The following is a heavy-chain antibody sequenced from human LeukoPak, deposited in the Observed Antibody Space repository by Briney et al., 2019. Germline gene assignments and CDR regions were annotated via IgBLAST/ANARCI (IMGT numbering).Heavy chain of an antibody. D-gene: IGHD4-23*01. CDR2: IKQDGREK. Sequence: GGSLRLSCAASGFTFSIYEMSWVRQAPGKGLEGVANIKQDGREKYYVDSVRGRFTISRDNAKKSLYLQMNSLRAEDTAVYYCARDSAYGGFSTDWGQGTLVTVSS. J-gene: IGHJ4*02. CDR1: GFTFSIYE. CDR3: ARDSAYGGFSTD. V-gene: IGHV3-7*01.